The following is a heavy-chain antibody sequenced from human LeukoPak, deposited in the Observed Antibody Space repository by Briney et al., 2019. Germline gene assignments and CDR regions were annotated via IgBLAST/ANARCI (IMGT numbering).Heavy chain of an antibody. D-gene: IGHD7-27*01. J-gene: IGHJ4*02. V-gene: IGHV1-46*01. CDR2: INPSGGST. CDR3: ARSVVELGVVFDY. Sequence: ASVKVSCKASGYTFTGYYMHWVRQAPGQGLEWMGIINPSGGSTSYAQKFQGRVTMTRDMSTSTVYMELSSLRSEDTAVYYCARSVVELGVVFDYWGQGTLVTVSS. CDR1: GYTFTGYY.